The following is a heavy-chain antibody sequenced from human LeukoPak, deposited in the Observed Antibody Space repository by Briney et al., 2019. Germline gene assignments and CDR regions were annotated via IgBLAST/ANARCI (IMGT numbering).Heavy chain of an antibody. CDR1: GGSISSYY. Sequence: SETLSLTCTVSGGSISSYYWSWIRQPPGKGLEWIGYIYYSGSTNYNPSLKSRVTISVDTSKHQFSLKLSSVTAADTAVYYCAREADGAAYFDYWGQGTLVTVSS. CDR2: IYYSGST. J-gene: IGHJ4*02. V-gene: IGHV4-59*01. CDR3: AREADGAAYFDY. D-gene: IGHD3-10*01.